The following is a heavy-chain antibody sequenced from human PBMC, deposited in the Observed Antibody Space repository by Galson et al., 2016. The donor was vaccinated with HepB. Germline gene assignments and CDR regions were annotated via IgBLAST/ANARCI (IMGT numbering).Heavy chain of an antibody. D-gene: IGHD2-21*02. CDR3: VRDHSVVPATAYNWFDP. Sequence: SLRLSCAASGFAFSSHWMHWVRQAPGKGLMWVARINSDGTISNYADSVKGRFTIFRDNAKNTLYLEMNSLRAEDTAVYNCVRDHSVVPATAYNWFDPWGQGTLVTVSS. CDR2: INSDGTIS. V-gene: IGHV3-74*01. J-gene: IGHJ5*02. CDR1: GFAFSSHW.